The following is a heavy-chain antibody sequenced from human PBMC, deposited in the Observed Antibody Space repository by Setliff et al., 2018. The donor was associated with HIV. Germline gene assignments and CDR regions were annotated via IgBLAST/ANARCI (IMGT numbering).Heavy chain of an antibody. CDR3: AKDIPGPAINSGRIKNWFDP. V-gene: IGHV3-11*05. J-gene: IGHJ5*02. CDR2: ISKSGDYS. Sequence: GGSLRLSCAASGFTFSDHYMNWVRQAPGKGLEWVSYISKSGDYSNYADSVRGRFTISRDNAKNSLYLQMSSLRAEDTAVYYCAKDIPGPAINSGRIKNWFDPWGEGTLVTVSS. CDR1: GFTFSDHY. D-gene: IGHD6-19*01.